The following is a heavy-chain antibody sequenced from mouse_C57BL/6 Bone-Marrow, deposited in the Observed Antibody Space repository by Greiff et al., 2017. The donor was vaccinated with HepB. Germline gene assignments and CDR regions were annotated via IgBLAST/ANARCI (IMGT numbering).Heavy chain of an antibody. V-gene: IGHV5-12*01. CDR2: ISNGGGST. J-gene: IGHJ1*03. CDR3: ARAFYYYGSSPWYFDV. D-gene: IGHD1-1*01. CDR1: GFTFSDYY. Sequence: EVKLVESGGGLVQPGGSLKLSCAASGFTFSDYYMYWVRQTPEKRLEWVAYISNGGGSTYYPDTVKGRFTISRDNAKNTLYLEMSRLNSEDTAMYYCARAFYYYGSSPWYFDVWGTGTTVTVSS.